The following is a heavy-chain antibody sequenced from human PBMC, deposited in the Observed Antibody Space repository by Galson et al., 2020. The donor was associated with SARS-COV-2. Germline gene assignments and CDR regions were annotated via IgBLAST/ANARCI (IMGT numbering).Heavy chain of an antibody. CDR3: AKESSPRRSTDLDY. D-gene: IGHD6-6*01. J-gene: IGHJ4*02. CDR2: ISYDGKVQ. CDR1: GFTFSSYG. Sequence: TGGSLRLSCAASGFTFSSYGMHWVRQAPGKGLEWVAVISYDGKVQYYADSVKGRFIISRDNSKNTLSLQMNSLRNEDTAIYHCAKESSPRRSTDLDYWGQGILVTVSS. V-gene: IGHV3-30*18.